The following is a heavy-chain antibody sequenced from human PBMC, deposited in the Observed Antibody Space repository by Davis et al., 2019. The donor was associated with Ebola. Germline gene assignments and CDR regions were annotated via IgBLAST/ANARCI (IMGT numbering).Heavy chain of an antibody. J-gene: IGHJ4*02. D-gene: IGHD6-13*01. CDR1: GFTFSSDS. V-gene: IGHV3-33*01. CDR3: ARQVTAGIAAAGTQSTTYYFDY. CDR2: IWYDGSNK. Sequence: SLKISCAASGFTFSSDSMRGVHQAPGKGLGWGAVIWYDGSNKYYADSVNGRFTISRDNSRNTPYLQMNSLRAEDTAVYYCARQVTAGIAAAGTQSTTYYFDYWGQGTLVTVSS.